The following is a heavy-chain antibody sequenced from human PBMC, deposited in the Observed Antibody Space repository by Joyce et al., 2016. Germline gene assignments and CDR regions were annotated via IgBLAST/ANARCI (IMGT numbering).Heavy chain of an antibody. CDR3: TRDGFLEWLGDDY. V-gene: IGHV4-39*07. CDR1: GGSISSSSYY. D-gene: IGHD3-3*01. Sequence: QLQLQESGPGLVKPSETLSLTCTVSGGSISSSSYYWGWIRQPPGKGLDWIGNIYYSGSTYHNPSLKSRVTISVDTSKNPFSLKLSSVTAADTAMYYCTRDGFLEWLGDDYWGQGTLVTVSS. CDR2: IYYSGST. J-gene: IGHJ4*02.